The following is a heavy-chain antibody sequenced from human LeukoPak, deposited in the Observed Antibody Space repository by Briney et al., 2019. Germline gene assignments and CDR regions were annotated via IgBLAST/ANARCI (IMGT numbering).Heavy chain of an antibody. Sequence: PSETLSLTCTVSGGSISSYYWSWIRQPPGKGLEWIGYIYYSGSTNYNPSLKSRVTISVDTSKNQFSLKLSSVTAADTAVYYCARLLRGSQSLDYWGQGTLVTVSS. V-gene: IGHV4-59*08. CDR1: GGSISSYY. CDR2: IYYSGST. J-gene: IGHJ4*02. CDR3: ARLLRGSQSLDY. D-gene: IGHD3-16*01.